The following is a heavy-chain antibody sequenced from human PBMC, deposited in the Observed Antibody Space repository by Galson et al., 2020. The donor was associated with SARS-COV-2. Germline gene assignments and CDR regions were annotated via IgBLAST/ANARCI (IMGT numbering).Heavy chain of an antibody. CDR2: ISYDGTYK. CDR1: GFTFSTYA. CDR3: ARDQGPYYDVWSGYAHYYYYGMDV. Sequence: GESLKISCAASGFTFSTYAIHWVRQPPGKGLEWVAVISYDGTYKYYADSVKGRFTIYRDNSKNTVHLQMNSLRAEDTAVYYCARDQGPYYDVWSGYAHYYYYGMDVWGQGTTVPVS. D-gene: IGHD3-3*01. V-gene: IGHV3-30-3*01. J-gene: IGHJ6*02.